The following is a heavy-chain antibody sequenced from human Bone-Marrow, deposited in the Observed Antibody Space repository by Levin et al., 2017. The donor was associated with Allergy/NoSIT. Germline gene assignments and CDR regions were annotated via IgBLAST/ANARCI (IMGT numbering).Heavy chain of an antibody. D-gene: IGHD3-16*01. Sequence: SETLSLTCTVSGGSLSSDNWWAWVRQSPENGLEWIGEIYHSGPTKYNPSLKTRVTISVDRSKNQFSLKLTSVTAADTAVYYCARVLLPMSGTEKDSAMGGFDSWGQGTLVSVS. CDR2: IYHSGPT. CDR3: ARVLLPMSGTEKDSAMGGFDS. CDR1: GGSLSSDNW. V-gene: IGHV4-4*02. J-gene: IGHJ4*02.